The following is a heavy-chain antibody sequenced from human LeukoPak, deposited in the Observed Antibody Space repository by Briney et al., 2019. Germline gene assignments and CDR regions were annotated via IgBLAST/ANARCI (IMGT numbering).Heavy chain of an antibody. Sequence: KPSETLSLTCTVSGGSISSYYWGWIRQPPGEGLEWIGDIYYSGSTNYNPSLKSRVTISVDTSKNQFSLKLSSVTAADTAVYYCARVLFLGYCSSTSCYDDAFDIWGQGTMVTVSS. D-gene: IGHD2-2*01. CDR1: GGSISSYY. J-gene: IGHJ3*02. CDR2: IYYSGST. CDR3: ARVLFLGYCSSTSCYDDAFDI. V-gene: IGHV4-59*01.